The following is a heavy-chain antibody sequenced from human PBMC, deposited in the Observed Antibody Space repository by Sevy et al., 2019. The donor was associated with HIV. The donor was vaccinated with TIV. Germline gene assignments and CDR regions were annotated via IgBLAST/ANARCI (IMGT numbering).Heavy chain of an antibody. CDR3: ARQLHYYYGMDV. Sequence: GGSLRLSCAASGFTFSSYWMHWVRQAPGKGPVWVSRINSDGSSTSYADSVKGRFTISRDNAKNTLYLQMNSLRAEDTAVYYCARQLHYYYGMDVWGQGTTVTVSS. CDR1: GFTFSSYW. CDR2: INSDGSST. D-gene: IGHD2-2*01. V-gene: IGHV3-74*01. J-gene: IGHJ6*02.